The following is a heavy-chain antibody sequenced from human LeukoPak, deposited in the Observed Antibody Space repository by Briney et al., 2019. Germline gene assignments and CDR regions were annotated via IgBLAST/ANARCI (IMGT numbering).Heavy chain of an antibody. D-gene: IGHD4-23*01. V-gene: IGHV4-38-2*02. CDR2: IYHSGST. CDR1: GYSISSAYS. CDR3: ARVFSGNSIDY. J-gene: IGHJ4*02. Sequence: PSETLSLTCTVSGYSISSAYSWGWIRQPPGKGLEWIGSIYHSGSTYYNPSLKSRVTISVDTSKNQFSLKLSSATAADTAVYYCARVFSGNSIDYWGQGTLVTVSS.